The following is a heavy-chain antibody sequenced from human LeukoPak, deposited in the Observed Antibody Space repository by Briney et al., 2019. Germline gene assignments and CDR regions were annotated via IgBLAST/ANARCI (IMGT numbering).Heavy chain of an antibody. CDR3: AKGGKWDVTPFDY. CDR2: ISGGGGST. V-gene: IGHV3-23*01. J-gene: IGHJ4*02. CDR1: GFTFTSYS. D-gene: IGHD1-26*01. Sequence: GGSLRLSCAASGFTFTSYSMNWVRQAPGKGLEWVSTISGGGGSTYYADSVKGQFTTSRDNSKNTLYLQVNSLRAEDTAVYYCAKGGKWDVTPFDYWGQGTLVTVSS.